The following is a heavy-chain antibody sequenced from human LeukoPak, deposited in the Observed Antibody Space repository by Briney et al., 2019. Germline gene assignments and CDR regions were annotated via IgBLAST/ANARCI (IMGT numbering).Heavy chain of an antibody. CDR2: IYYSGST. D-gene: IGHD3-10*01. Sequence: SETLSLTCTVSGGSTSGSSYYWGWFRQPPGKGLEGIGSIYYSGSTYYNPSLKSRVTISVDTSKNQFSLKLSSVTAADTAAYYCARYYGSGSYYYDYWGQGTLVTVSS. V-gene: IGHV4-39*07. CDR3: ARYYGSGSYYYDY. J-gene: IGHJ4*02. CDR1: GGSTSGSSYY.